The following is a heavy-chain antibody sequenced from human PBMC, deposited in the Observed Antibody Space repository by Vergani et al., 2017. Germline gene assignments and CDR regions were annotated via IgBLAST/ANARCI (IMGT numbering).Heavy chain of an antibody. Sequence: QVQLVESGGGLVKPGGSLRLSCAASGFTFSDHYMYWIRQAPGKGLEWISYISTSGSTIYYADSVKGRFTISRDNAKTSLYLQMNSLRVEDTAVYYCARDYYDSSGALDYWGQGTLVTISS. CDR2: ISTSGSTI. V-gene: IGHV3-11*04. CDR1: GFTFSDHY. D-gene: IGHD3-22*01. CDR3: ARDYYDSSGALDY. J-gene: IGHJ4*02.